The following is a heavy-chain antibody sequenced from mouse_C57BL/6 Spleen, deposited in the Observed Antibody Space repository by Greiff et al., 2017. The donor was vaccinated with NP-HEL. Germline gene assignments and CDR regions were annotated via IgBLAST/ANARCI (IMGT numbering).Heavy chain of an antibody. Sequence: QVQLKESGPELVKPGASVKISCKASGYAFSSSWMNWVKQRPGKGLEWIGRIYPGDGDTNYNGKFKGKATLTADKSSSTAYMQLSSLTSEDSAVYFCARGGWWFAYWGQGTLVTVSA. CDR1: GYAFSSSW. CDR2: IYPGDGDT. CDR3: ARGGWWFAY. J-gene: IGHJ3*01. D-gene: IGHD2-3*01. V-gene: IGHV1-82*01.